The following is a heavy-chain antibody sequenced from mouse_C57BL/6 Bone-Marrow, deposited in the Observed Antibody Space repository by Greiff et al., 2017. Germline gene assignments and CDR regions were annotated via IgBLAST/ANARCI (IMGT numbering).Heavy chain of an antibody. J-gene: IGHJ2*01. CDR1: GFTFSSYA. Sequence: EVKLVESGGGLVKPGGSLKLSCAASGFTFSSYAMSWVRPTPETRLEWVATISDGGSYTYYPDNVKGRFTISRDNAQNNLYLQMSHLKSEDTAMYYCARERRAYYSNWNYFDYGGQGTTLTVSS. V-gene: IGHV5-4*01. D-gene: IGHD2-5*01. CDR2: ISDGGSYT. CDR3: ARERRAYYSNWNYFDY.